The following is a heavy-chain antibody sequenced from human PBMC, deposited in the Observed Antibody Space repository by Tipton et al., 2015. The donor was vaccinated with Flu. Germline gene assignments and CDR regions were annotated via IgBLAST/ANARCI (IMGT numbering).Heavy chain of an antibody. CDR1: RSTFSTYW. D-gene: IGHD1-26*01. CDR3: TRDDYERVGATDY. CDR2: IKADGSET. Sequence: QLVQSGGGLVQPGGSLRLSCAVSRSTFSTYWMDWVRQAPGKGLEWVANIKADGSETYYVDSVKGRFTISRDNARNSLSLQMNSLRAEDTALYYCTRDDYERVGATDYWGQGTLVTVSS. J-gene: IGHJ4*02. V-gene: IGHV3-7*01.